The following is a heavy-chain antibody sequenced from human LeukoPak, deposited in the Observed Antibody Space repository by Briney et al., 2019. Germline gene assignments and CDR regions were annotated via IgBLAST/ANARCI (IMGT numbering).Heavy chain of an antibody. Sequence: SETLSLTCAVSGGSISSSDWWSWVRQPPGKGLEWIGEIYHSGSTNYNPSLKSRVTISVDKPKNQFSLKLSSVTAADTAVYYCARTDLMGSSWAYFGFWGQGTLVTVSS. V-gene: IGHV4-4*02. J-gene: IGHJ4*02. D-gene: IGHD6-13*01. CDR2: IYHSGST. CDR1: GGSISSSDW. CDR3: ARTDLMGSSWAYFGF.